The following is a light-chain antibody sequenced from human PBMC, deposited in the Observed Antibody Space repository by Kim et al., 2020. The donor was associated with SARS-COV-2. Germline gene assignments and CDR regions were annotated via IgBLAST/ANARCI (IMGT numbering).Light chain of an antibody. CDR3: QTWDTGIRV. CDR1: RGPSSYA. J-gene: IGLJ3*02. CDR2: VNSDGSH. Sequence: ASVKLNCTLSRGPSSYAIAWHQQQTEKGPRYLMKVNSDGSHSKGDGIPDRFSGSSSGAERYLTISSLQSEDEADYYCQTWDTGIRVFGGGTQLTVL. V-gene: IGLV4-69*01.